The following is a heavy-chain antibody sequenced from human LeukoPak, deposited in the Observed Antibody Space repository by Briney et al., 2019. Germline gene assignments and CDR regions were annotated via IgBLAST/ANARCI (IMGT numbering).Heavy chain of an antibody. D-gene: IGHD3-22*01. J-gene: IGHJ2*01. V-gene: IGHV3-53*01. CDR3: ASDRYYYDSSGYYSHYWYFDL. CDR2: IYSGGST. CDR1: GFTFSSYW. Sequence: GGSLRLSCAASGFTFSSYWMSWVRQAPGKGLECVSVIYSGGSTYYADSVKGRFTISRDNSKSTLYLQMNSLRAEDTAVYYCASDRYYYDSSGYYSHYWYFDLWGRGTLVTVSS.